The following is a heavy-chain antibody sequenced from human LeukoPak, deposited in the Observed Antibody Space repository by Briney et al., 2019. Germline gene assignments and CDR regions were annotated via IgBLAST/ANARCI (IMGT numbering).Heavy chain of an antibody. V-gene: IGHV3-7*01. CDR3: ARDRIVAPGYFDY. J-gene: IGHJ4*02. CDR2: IKQDGSEK. D-gene: IGHD2-2*01. Sequence: GGSLRLSCAASGFTFSNYWMSWVRQAPGKGLEWVANIKQDGSEKYYVDSVKGRFTISRDNTKNSLYLQMNSLTAEDTAVYYCARDRIVAPGYFDYWGQGTLVTVSS. CDR1: GFTFSNYW.